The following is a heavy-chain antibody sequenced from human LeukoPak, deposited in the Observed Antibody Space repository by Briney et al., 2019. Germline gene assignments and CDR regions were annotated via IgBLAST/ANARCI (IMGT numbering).Heavy chain of an antibody. D-gene: IGHD1-26*01. CDR3: ARDQGVGAYFDY. CDR2: IIPIFGTA. CDR1: GGTFGSYA. J-gene: IGHJ4*02. Sequence: SVKVSFTASGGTFGSYAISWVRQAPGQGLEWMGGIIPIFGTANYAQKFQGRVTITAGESTSTAYMELSSLRCEDTAVYYCARDQGVGAYFDYWGQGTLVTVSS. V-gene: IGHV1-69*13.